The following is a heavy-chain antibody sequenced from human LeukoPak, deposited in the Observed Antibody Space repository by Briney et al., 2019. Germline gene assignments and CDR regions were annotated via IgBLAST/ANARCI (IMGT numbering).Heavy chain of an antibody. CDR2: IIPILGIA. CDR1: GGTFSSYA. D-gene: IGHD3-16*02. J-gene: IGHJ6*04. CDR3: ASPRPSYDYVWGSYRQMDV. Sequence: SVKVSRKASGGTFSSYAISWVRQAPGQGLEWMGRIIPILGIANYAQKFQGRVTITADKSTSTAYMELSSLRSEDTAVYYCASPRPSYDYVWGSYRQMDVWGKGTTVTVSS. V-gene: IGHV1-69*04.